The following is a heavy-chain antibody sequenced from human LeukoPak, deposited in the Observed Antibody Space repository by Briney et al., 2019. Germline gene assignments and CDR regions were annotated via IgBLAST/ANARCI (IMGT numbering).Heavy chain of an antibody. CDR1: GGSFSGYY. Sequence: SETLSLTCAVYGGSFSGYYWSWIRQPPGKGLEWIGEINHSGSTNYNPSLKSRVTISVDTSRNQFSLKLSSVTAADTAVYYCARRRYGSGYYFDYWGQGTLVTVSS. CDR3: ARRRYGSGYYFDY. CDR2: INHSGST. J-gene: IGHJ4*02. V-gene: IGHV4-34*01. D-gene: IGHD3-10*01.